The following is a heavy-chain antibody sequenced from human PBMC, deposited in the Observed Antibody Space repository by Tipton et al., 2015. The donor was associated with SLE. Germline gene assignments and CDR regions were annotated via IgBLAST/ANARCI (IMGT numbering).Heavy chain of an antibody. D-gene: IGHD3-22*01. J-gene: IGHJ5*02. Sequence: TLSLTCTVSGGSISSGSYYWSWIRQPAGKGLEWIGYIYTSGSTNYNPSLKSRVTISVDTSKNQFSLKLSSVTAADTAVYYCARFPDYDSSAPWGQGTLVTVSS. CDR3: ARFPDYDSSAP. CDR2: IYTSGST. V-gene: IGHV4-61*09. CDR1: GGSISSGSYY.